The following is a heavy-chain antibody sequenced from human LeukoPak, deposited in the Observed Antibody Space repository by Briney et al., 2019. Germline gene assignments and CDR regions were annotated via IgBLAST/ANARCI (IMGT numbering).Heavy chain of an antibody. CDR3: ARTMVHHFSDY. Sequence: VASVKVSCKASGYTFTDYYIHWVRQAPGQGLEWMGWINPHSGGTNYAQKFQGRVTMTRDTSITTAYMELSRLRSDDTALYYCARTMVHHFSDYWGQGTLVTVSS. D-gene: IGHD3-10*01. CDR2: INPHSGGT. V-gene: IGHV1-2*02. J-gene: IGHJ4*02. CDR1: GYTFTDYY.